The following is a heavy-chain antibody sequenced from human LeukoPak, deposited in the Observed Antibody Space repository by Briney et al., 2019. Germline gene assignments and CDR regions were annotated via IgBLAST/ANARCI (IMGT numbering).Heavy chain of an antibody. D-gene: IGHD6-13*01. Sequence: PGGSLRLSCAASRFTFSSYSMNWVRQAPGKGLEWVANIKQDGSEKYYVDSVKGRFTISRDNAKNSLYLQMNSLRAEDTAVYYCAREWVDGGIAAAGGNFDYWGQGTLVTVSS. CDR1: RFTFSSYS. V-gene: IGHV3-7*01. J-gene: IGHJ4*02. CDR2: IKQDGSEK. CDR3: AREWVDGGIAAAGGNFDY.